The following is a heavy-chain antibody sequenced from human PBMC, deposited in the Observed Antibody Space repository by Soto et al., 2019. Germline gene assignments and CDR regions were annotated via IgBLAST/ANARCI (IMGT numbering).Heavy chain of an antibody. CDR3: ATRDGYNSGGEY. Sequence: LSLTCTVSGGSVNSGTSYWAWLRQPPGKGLEWIGLISYGGTAFYSVSLDGRGTMSVDTSKNQFSLTLRSVTVADTAVYYCATRDGYNSGGEYWGQGTLVTVSS. V-gene: IGHV4-39*01. J-gene: IGHJ4*02. CDR2: ISYGGTA. D-gene: IGHD5-12*01. CDR1: GGSVNSGTSY.